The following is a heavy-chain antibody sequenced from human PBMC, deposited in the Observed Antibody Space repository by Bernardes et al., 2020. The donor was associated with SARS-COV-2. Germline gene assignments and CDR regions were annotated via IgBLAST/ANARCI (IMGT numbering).Heavy chain of an antibody. Sequence: GGSLRLSRAASGFIFSNYGMHWVRQAPGKGLEWVALVLYDGSDKYYAESVKGRFTISRDNSKNTLYLQMNSLRAEDTAVYYCARDVSSSVSSFDYWGPGTLLTVSS. D-gene: IGHD3-22*01. CDR2: VLYDGSDK. CDR3: ARDVSSSVSSFDY. J-gene: IGHJ4*02. V-gene: IGHV3-30*02. CDR1: GFIFSNYG.